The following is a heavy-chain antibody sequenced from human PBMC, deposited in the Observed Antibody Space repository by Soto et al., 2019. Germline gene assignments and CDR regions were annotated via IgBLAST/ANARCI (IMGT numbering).Heavy chain of an antibody. CDR1: GGTFNTYA. CDR2: ISPMFGAA. J-gene: IGHJ4*02. CDR3: AREVQVHTPAFVY. D-gene: IGHD3-10*01. Sequence: QVQLVQYGAEMKKPGSSVMVSCQSCGGTFNTYAMNWVRQAPGQGPEWMGDISPMFGAANYAPKFQGRVTIIADESTGTSYMQLSSLTSEDTDLYFCAREVQVHTPAFVYWGQGTLVTVSS. V-gene: IGHV1-69*19.